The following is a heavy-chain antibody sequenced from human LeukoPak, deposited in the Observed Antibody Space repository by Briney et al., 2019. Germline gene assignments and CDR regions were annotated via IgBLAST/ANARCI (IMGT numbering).Heavy chain of an antibody. J-gene: IGHJ4*02. CDR1: GGSINTYY. Sequence: SETLSLTCTVSGGSINTYYLSWIRQPPGKGLEWIGYIYYTGSTYYNPSFKSRVTISVDTSKNQFSLKLSSVTAADTAVYYCAGSVTARYLAYWGQGTLVTVSS. D-gene: IGHD6-6*01. V-gene: IGHV4-59*01. CDR2: IYYTGST. CDR3: AGSVTARYLAY.